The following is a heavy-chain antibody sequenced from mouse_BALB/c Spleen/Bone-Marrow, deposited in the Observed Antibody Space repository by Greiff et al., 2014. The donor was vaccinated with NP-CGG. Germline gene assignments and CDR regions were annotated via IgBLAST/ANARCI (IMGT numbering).Heavy chain of an antibody. J-gene: IGHJ1*01. CDR2: IDPSDSYT. CDR1: GYTFTSYW. D-gene: IGHD2-4*01. CDR3: TRGDYDWYFDV. V-gene: IGHV1S127*01. Sequence: QVQLQQSGAELVKPGASVKMSCKASGYTFTSYWMHWVKQRPGQGLEWIGVIDPSDSYTSYNQKFKGKATLTVDTSSSTAYMQLSSLTSEDSAVYYCTRGDYDWYFDVWAQGPRSPSPQ.